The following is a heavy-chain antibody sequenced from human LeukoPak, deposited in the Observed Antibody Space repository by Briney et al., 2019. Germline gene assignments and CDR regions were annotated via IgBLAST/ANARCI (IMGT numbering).Heavy chain of an antibody. J-gene: IGHJ6*03. CDR3: ARHPYYDYVWGSYRASYYYYMDV. CDR2: INHSGSS. D-gene: IGHD3-16*02. CDR1: GGSISGYY. V-gene: IGHV4-34*01. Sequence: SETLSLTCTVSGGSISGYYWSWIRQPPGKGLEWIGKINHSGSSNYNPSLKSRVTISVDTSKNQFSLKLSSVTAADTAVYYCARHPYYDYVWGSYRASYYYYMDVWGKGTTVTISS.